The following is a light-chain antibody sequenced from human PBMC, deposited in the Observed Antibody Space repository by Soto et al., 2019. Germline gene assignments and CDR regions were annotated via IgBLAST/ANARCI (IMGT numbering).Light chain of an antibody. J-gene: IGKJ5*01. CDR2: GAS. CDR3: QQYAKSPIT. Sequence: EFVLTQSPDTLSVSPGDRATLSCRASQSVGRDYLAWYQQKPGQAPRLLIHGASNRATGIPDRFSGSGSGTDFTLSITRLEPEDFAVYYCQQYAKSPITFGQGTRLEMK. V-gene: IGKV3-20*01. CDR1: QSVGRDY.